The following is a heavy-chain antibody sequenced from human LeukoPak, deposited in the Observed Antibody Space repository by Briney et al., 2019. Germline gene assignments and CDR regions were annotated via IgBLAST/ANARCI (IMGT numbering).Heavy chain of an antibody. V-gene: IGHV4-59*01. D-gene: IGHD3-3*01. CDR2: IYYSGST. Sequence: TPSETLSLTCTVSGGSISSYYWSWIRQPPGKGLEWIGYIYYSGSTNYNPSLKSRVTISVDTSKNQFSLKLSSVTAADTAVYYCASASGSPEHFQHWGQGTLVIVSS. CDR3: ASASGSPEHFQH. CDR1: GGSISSYY. J-gene: IGHJ1*01.